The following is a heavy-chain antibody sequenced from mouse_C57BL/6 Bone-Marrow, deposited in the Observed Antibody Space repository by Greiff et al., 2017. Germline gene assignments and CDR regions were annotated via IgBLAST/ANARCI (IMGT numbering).Heavy chain of an antibody. Sequence: EVKLVESGGGLVQPGGSLSLSCAASGFTFTDYYMSWVRQPPGKALEWLGFIRNKANGYTTEYSASVKGRFTISRDNSQSILYLQMNALRAEDSATYYCARAPTGPYFDYWGQGTTLTVSS. CDR2: IRNKANGYTT. CDR3: ARAPTGPYFDY. D-gene: IGHD4-1*02. J-gene: IGHJ2*01. CDR1: GFTFTDYY. V-gene: IGHV7-3*01.